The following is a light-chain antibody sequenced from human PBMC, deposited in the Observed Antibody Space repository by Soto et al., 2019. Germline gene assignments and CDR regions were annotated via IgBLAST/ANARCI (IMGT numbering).Light chain of an antibody. CDR2: KAS. CDR3: QQYNNYPWT. Sequence: DIQMTQSPSTLSASVGDRVIITCRASQSINNWLAWYQQRPGQAPKLLIYKASNLESGVPPRFSGSGSGTEFTLTISSLQPADFAAYYYQQYNNYPWTFGQGTKVEIK. J-gene: IGKJ1*01. V-gene: IGKV1-5*03. CDR1: QSINNW.